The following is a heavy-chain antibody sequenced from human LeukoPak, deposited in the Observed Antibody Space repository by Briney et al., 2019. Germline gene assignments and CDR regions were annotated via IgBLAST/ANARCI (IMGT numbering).Heavy chain of an antibody. CDR1: GGSISSSSYY. CDR2: IYYSGST. V-gene: IGHV4-39*01. D-gene: IGHD6-19*01. J-gene: IGHJ4*02. Sequence: PSETLSLTCIVSGGSISSSSYYWGWIRQPPEKGLEWIGSIYYSGSTYYNPSLKSRVTISVDTSKNQFSLKLSSVTAADTAVYYCATRIAVAGIYDYWGQGTLVTVSS. CDR3: ATRIAVAGIYDY.